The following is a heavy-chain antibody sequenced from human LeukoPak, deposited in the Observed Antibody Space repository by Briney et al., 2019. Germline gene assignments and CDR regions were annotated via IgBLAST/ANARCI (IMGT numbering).Heavy chain of an antibody. CDR2: ITSSRRYT. D-gene: IGHD3-9*01. CDR3: ARIGNDILTGYLSYYYGMDV. J-gene: IGHJ6*04. Sequence: GASLRLSCAPSGLTFSDYYTSCLPETTRKGPERGSYITSSRRYTNYADSVKGRFTISRDNAKNSLYLQMNSLRAEDTAVYYCARIGNDILTGYLSYYYGMDVWGKGTTVTVSS. CDR1: GLTFSDYY. V-gene: IGHV3-11*06.